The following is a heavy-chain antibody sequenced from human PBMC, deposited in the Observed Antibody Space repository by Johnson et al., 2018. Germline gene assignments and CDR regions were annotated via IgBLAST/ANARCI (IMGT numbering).Heavy chain of an antibody. J-gene: IGHJ1*01. V-gene: IGHV3-21*01. CDR1: GFTFSSYS. CDR2: ISSSSRYI. D-gene: IGHD3-22*01. Sequence: VQLVQSGGGLVKPGGSLRLSCAASGFTFSSYSMNWVRQAPGKGLEWVSSISSSSRYIYYADSVKGRFTISRDNAKNSLYLQMNSLKAEETAVYYWASDNLYDYDSSAYYFGGYFQHWGQGTLVTVSS. CDR3: ASDNLYDYDSSAYYFGGYFQH.